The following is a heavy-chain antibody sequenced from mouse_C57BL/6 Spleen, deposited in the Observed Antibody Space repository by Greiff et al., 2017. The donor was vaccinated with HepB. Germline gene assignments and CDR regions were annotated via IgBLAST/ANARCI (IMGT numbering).Heavy chain of an antibody. V-gene: IGHV5-6*01. J-gene: IGHJ3*01. CDR2: ISSGGSYT. D-gene: IGHD1-1*01. Sequence: EVNLVESGGDLVKPGGSLKLSCAASGFTFSSYGMSWVRQTPDKRLEWVATISSGGSYTYYPDSVKGRFTISRDNAKNTLYLQMSSLKSEDTAMYYCARQYYYGSTWFAYWGQGTLVTVSA. CDR1: GFTFSSYG. CDR3: ARQYYYGSTWFAY.